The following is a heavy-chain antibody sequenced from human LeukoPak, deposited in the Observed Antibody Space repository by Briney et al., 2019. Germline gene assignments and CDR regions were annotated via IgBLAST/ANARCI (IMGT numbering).Heavy chain of an antibody. Sequence: SVKVSCKASGYTFTSYAISWVRQAPGQGLEWMGGIIPIFGTANYAQKFQSRVTITTDESTSTAYMELSSLRSEDTAVYYCASGYSYGFDYWGQGTLVTVSS. CDR3: ASGYSYGFDY. D-gene: IGHD5-18*01. CDR2: IIPIFGTA. CDR1: GYTFTSYA. J-gene: IGHJ4*02. V-gene: IGHV1-69*05.